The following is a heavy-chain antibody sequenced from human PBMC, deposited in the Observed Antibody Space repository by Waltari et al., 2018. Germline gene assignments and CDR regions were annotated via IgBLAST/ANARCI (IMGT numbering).Heavy chain of an antibody. D-gene: IGHD1-1*01. V-gene: IGHV3-53*01. CDR3: ARDSWNNIGHRDY. CDR1: GFTVSSNY. J-gene: IGHJ4*02. Sequence: EVQLVESGGGLIQPGGSLRLSCAASGFTVSSNYMSWVRQAPGKGLEWVSVIYSGGSTYYADAVKGRFTISRDNSKNTLYLQMNSLRVDDTAVYYCARDSWNNIGHRDYWGQGTLVTVSS. CDR2: IYSGGST.